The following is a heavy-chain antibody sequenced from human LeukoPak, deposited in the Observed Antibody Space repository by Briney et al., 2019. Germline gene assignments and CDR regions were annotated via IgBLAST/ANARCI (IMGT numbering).Heavy chain of an antibody. V-gene: IGHV1-2*02. CDR3: TRGAGTSWFDY. D-gene: IGHD2-2*01. CDR1: GYTFTVNY. Sequence: GASVKVSCKPSGYTFTVNYLHWVRQAPGQGLEWVGWMNPNSGVTGYAQNFQGRVTMTRDTSISTAYMELSSLTSDDTAVYYCTRGAGTSWFDYWGQGNLVTVSS. J-gene: IGHJ4*02. CDR2: MNPNSGVT.